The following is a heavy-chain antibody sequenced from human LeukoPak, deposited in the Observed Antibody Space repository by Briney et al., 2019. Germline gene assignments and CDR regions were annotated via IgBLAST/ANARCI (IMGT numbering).Heavy chain of an antibody. CDR3: ASWDTAMVVFDY. J-gene: IGHJ4*02. Sequence: SETLSLTCTVSGGSISSYYWSWIRQPPGKGLEWIGYIYYSGSTNYNPSLKSRVTISVDTSKNQFSLKLSSVTAADTAVYYCASWDTAMVVFDYWGQGTLVTVSS. D-gene: IGHD5-18*01. CDR2: IYYSGST. CDR1: GGSISSYY. V-gene: IGHV4-59*08.